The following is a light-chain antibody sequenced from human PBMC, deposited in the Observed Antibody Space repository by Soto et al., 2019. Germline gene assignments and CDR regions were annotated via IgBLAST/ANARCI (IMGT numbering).Light chain of an antibody. Sequence: QSALTQPASVSGSPGQSITISCTGTSSDVGGYNYVSWYQQQSGKAPKLMIHEVSNRPSGGSNRFSGSKSGNTASLTISGLQAEDEADYYCSSYTSSRAYVFGIGTKLTVL. J-gene: IGLJ1*01. CDR3: SSYTSSRAYV. V-gene: IGLV2-14*01. CDR1: SSDVGGYNY. CDR2: EVS.